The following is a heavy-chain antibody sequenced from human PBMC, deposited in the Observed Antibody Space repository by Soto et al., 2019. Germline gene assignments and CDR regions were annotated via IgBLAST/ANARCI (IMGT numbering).Heavy chain of an antibody. CDR3: ARLWFGELSGWFDP. J-gene: IGHJ5*02. Sequence: EVQLVESGGGLVQPGGSLRLSCAASGFTFSSYWMSWDRQAPGKGLEWVANIKQDGSEKYYVDSVKGRFTISRDNAKNSLYLQMNSLRAEDTAVYYCARLWFGELSGWFDPWGQGTLVTVSS. V-gene: IGHV3-7*01. CDR2: IKQDGSEK. CDR1: GFTFSSYW. D-gene: IGHD3-10*01.